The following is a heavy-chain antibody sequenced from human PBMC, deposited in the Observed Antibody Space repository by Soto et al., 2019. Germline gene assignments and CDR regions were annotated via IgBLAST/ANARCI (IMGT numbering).Heavy chain of an antibody. J-gene: IGHJ5*02. CDR1: GFTFSNAW. CDR3: TSVGGIAAAGNLFDP. CDR2: IKSKTDGGTT. V-gene: IGHV3-15*07. Sequence: GGSLRLSCAASGFTFSNAWMDWVRQAPGKGLEWVGRIKSKTDGGTTDYAAPVKGRFTISRDDSKNTLYLQMNSLKTEDTAVYYCTSVGGIAAAGNLFDPWGQGSLVPVSS. D-gene: IGHD6-13*01.